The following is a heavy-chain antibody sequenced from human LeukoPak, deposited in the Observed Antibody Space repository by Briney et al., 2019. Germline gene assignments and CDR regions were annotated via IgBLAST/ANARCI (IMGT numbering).Heavy chain of an antibody. Sequence: GRSLRLSCTASGFSFGDYAMSWVRQAPGKGLEWVSFIRSKAYGGTTEYAASVKGRFTISRDDSRSIAYLQMNSLKMEDTAVYYCTRDAPGRITIFPYYYYYMDVWGKGTTVTVSS. D-gene: IGHD3-3*01. CDR1: GFSFGDYA. J-gene: IGHJ6*03. CDR2: IRSKAYGGTT. V-gene: IGHV3-49*04. CDR3: TRDAPGRITIFPYYYYYMDV.